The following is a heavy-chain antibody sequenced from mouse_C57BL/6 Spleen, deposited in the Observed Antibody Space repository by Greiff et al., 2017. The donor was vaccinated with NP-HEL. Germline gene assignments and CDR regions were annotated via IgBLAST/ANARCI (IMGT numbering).Heavy chain of an antibody. J-gene: IGHJ2*01. CDR3: ARRDYYDYGFDY. CDR2: IYPGDGDT. D-gene: IGHD2-4*01. V-gene: IGHV1-82*01. Sequence: VQLQQSGPELVKPGASVKISCKASGYAFSSSWMNWVKQRPGKGLEWIGRIYPGDGDTNYNGKFKGKATLTADKSSSTAYMQLSSLTSEDSAVYFCARRDYYDYGFDYWGQGTTLTVSS. CDR1: GYAFSSSW.